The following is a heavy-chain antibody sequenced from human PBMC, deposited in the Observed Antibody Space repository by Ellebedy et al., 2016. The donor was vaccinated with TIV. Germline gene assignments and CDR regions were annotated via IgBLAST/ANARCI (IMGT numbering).Heavy chain of an antibody. Sequence: AASVKVSCKASGYILSSYDVNWARQATGQGLEWMGWMNPHSGNTAYAQKFQGRVSMTWITSIGTAYMELSSLRSEDTAVYYCARGRYDSSGYYPYYWGQGTLVTVSS. CDR1: GYILSSYD. CDR3: ARGRYDSSGYYPYY. CDR2: MNPHSGNT. V-gene: IGHV1-8*01. D-gene: IGHD3-22*01. J-gene: IGHJ4*02.